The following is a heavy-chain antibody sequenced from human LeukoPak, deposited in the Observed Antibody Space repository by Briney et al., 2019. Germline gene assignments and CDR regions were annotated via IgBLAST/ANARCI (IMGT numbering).Heavy chain of an antibody. CDR1: GFTFSSYS. CDR2: ISSSSSTI. D-gene: IGHD3-10*01. Sequence: GGSLRLSCAASGFTFSSYSMNWVRQAPGKGLEWVSYISSSSSTIYYADSVKGRFTISRDNAKNTLYLQMNSLRDEDTAVYYCARGRPYRFGELGYWGQGTLVTVSS. V-gene: IGHV3-48*02. J-gene: IGHJ4*02. CDR3: ARGRPYRFGELGY.